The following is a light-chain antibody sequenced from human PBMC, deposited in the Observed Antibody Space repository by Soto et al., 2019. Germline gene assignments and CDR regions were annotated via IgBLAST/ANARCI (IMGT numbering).Light chain of an antibody. Sequence: QSALTQPASVSGSPGQSITISCTGTSSDVSGYNYVSWYQHHPGKVPKLMIYEVSNRPSGVSNRFSGSKSGNTASLTISGLQAEDEADYYSSSYTSSTMSYVFGTGTKLTVL. CDR3: SSYTSSTMSYV. CDR1: SSDVSGYNY. J-gene: IGLJ1*01. V-gene: IGLV2-14*01. CDR2: EVS.